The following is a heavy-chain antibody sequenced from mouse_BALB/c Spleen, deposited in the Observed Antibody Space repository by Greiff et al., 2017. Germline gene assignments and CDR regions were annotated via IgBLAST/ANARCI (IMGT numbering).Heavy chain of an antibody. CDR2: ISYSGST. CDR3: ARAEGYGSSSLFDY. D-gene: IGHD1-1*01. Sequence: EVQLQESGPGLVKPSQSLSLTCTVTGYSITSDYAWNWIRQFPGNKLEWMGYISYSGSTSYNPSLKSRISITRDTSKNQFFLQLNSVTTEDTATYYCARAEGYGSSSLFDYWGQGTTLTVSS. V-gene: IGHV3-2*02. CDR1: GYSITSDYA. J-gene: IGHJ2*01.